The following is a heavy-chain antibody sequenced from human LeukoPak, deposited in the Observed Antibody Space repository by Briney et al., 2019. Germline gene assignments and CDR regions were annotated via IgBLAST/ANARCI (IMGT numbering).Heavy chain of an antibody. CDR2: MNPNSGNT. D-gene: IGHD1-7*01. CDR1: GYTFTSYD. CDR3: ARQQGKLELGD. V-gene: IGHV1-8*01. J-gene: IGHJ4*02. Sequence: ASVKVSCKASGYTFTSYDINWVRQATGQGLEWMGWMNPNSGNTGYAQKFQGRVTITRNTSISTAYMELSGLSSEDTAVYYCARQQGKLELGDWGQGTLVTVSS.